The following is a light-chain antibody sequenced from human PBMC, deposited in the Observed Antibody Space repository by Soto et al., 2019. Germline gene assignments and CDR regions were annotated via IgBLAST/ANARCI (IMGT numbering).Light chain of an antibody. CDR1: QSLRSNF. CDR2: DAS. CDR3: QQYDGSGT. V-gene: IGKV3-20*01. J-gene: IGKJ1*01. Sequence: EIVCTQAPCTLSASPGERATLSCTASQSLRSNFLAWYQQKPGQAPRLLIYDASSRAAGIPDRFSGSGSGTDFTLTITRLEPEDFAVYHCQQYDGSGTFGQVAKV.